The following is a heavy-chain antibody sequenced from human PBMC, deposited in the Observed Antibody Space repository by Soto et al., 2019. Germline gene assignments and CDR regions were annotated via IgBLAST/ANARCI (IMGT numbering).Heavy chain of an antibody. J-gene: IGHJ6*03. V-gene: IGHV3-20*01. CDR3: ARGSRYGSGSYYGYMDV. CDR1: GFTFDDYG. D-gene: IGHD3-10*01. CDR2: INWNGGST. Sequence: EVQLMESGGGVVRPGGSLRLSCAASGFTFDDYGMSWVRQAPGKGLEWVSGINWNGGSTGYADSVKGRFTISRDNAKNSLYLQMNSLRAEDTALYHCARGSRYGSGSYYGYMDVWGKGTTVTVSS.